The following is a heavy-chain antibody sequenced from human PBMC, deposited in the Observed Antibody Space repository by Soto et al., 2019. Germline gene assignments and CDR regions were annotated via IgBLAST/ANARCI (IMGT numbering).Heavy chain of an antibody. CDR2: ISWDGGSA. D-gene: IGHD6-19*01. CDR1: GFTFEDYA. J-gene: IGHJ3*02. V-gene: IGHV3-43D*04. CDR3: SRASGDRSAWGNDPFDI. Sequence: PGGSLRLSCAASGFTFEDYALHWVRQAPGKGLEWVALISWDGGSAFYVDSVRGRFTISRDRSSLFLQMHSLRPEDTAVYFCSRASGDRSAWGNDPFDIWGQGTLVTVSS.